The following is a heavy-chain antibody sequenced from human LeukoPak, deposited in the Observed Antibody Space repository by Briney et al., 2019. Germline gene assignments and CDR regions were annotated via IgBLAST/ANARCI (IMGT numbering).Heavy chain of an antibody. V-gene: IGHV3-23*01. CDR3: ANYHGDYGSY. J-gene: IGHJ4*02. D-gene: IGHD4-17*01. CDR2: ISGSGGST. Sequence: PGGSLRLSCAASGFTVSSNYMSWVRQAPGKGLEWVSAISGSGGSTYYADSVKGRFTISRDNSKSTLYLQMNSLRAEDTAVYYCANYHGDYGSYWGQGTLVTVSS. CDR1: GFTVSSNY.